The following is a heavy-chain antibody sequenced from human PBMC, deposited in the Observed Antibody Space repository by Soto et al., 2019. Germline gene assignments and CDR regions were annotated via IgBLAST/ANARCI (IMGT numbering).Heavy chain of an antibody. CDR2: FYSSGSI. Sequence: PSETLSLTCFVSGYSITAGGYYWSWIRHHPGKGLEWIGSFYSSGSIIYNPSLRSRVSISGDTSSNQFSMSLTSVTAADTARYYFARMYSNGSGWLHPWGQGTLVTVSS. CDR3: ARMYSNGSGWLHP. V-gene: IGHV4-31*03. CDR1: GYSITAGGYY. D-gene: IGHD6-19*01. J-gene: IGHJ5*01.